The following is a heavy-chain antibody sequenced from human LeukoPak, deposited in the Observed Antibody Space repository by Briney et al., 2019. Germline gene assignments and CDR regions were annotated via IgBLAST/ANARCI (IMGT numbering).Heavy chain of an antibody. Sequence: GGSLRLSCAASGFSFSDYYMSWIRQAPGKGLEWVSYISSSGNTIYYADSVKGRFTISRDNAKNSLYLQMNSLRAEDTAVYYCARERGYTYGAAFDYWGQGTLVTVSS. CDR3: ARERGYTYGAAFDY. CDR2: ISSSGNTI. V-gene: IGHV3-11*01. CDR1: GFSFSDYY. J-gene: IGHJ4*02. D-gene: IGHD5-18*01.